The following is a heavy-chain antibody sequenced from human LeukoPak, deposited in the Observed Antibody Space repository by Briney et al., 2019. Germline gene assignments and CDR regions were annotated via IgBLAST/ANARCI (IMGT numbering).Heavy chain of an antibody. Sequence: GASVKVSCKASGYTFTGYYMHWVRQAPGQGLEWMGWINPNSGGTNYAQKFQGRVTMTRDTSISTAYMELSRLRSDDTAVYYCARNIVVVVAATLLNWFDPWGQGTLVTVSS. D-gene: IGHD2-15*01. CDR2: INPNSGGT. CDR3: ARNIVVVVAATLLNWFDP. V-gene: IGHV1-2*02. J-gene: IGHJ5*02. CDR1: GYTFTGYY.